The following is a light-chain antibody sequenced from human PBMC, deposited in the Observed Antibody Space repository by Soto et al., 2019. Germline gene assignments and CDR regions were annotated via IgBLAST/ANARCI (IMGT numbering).Light chain of an antibody. V-gene: IGLV2-11*01. J-gene: IGLJ2*01. CDR3: SSFEPSYRVL. Sequence: QSVLTQPRSVSWSPGHSVTISCFGTSSDIGSYNAVSWYQQHPGKAPKLIIFDVFERPSGVPDRFSGSKSGNSASLTISGLQAEDESESYCSSFEPSYRVLFGGGTNLTVL. CDR2: DVF. CDR1: SSDIGSYNA.